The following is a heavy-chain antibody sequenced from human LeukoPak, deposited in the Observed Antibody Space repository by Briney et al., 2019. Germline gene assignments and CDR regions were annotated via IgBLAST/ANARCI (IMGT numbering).Heavy chain of an antibody. V-gene: IGHV3-7*03. CDR1: GFTFSSYW. J-gene: IGHJ4*02. CDR3: ARVGYYDIVTGYFNYFDY. CDR2: IKQDGSEK. Sequence: GGSLRLSCAASGFTFSSYWMSWVRQAPGKGLEWVANIKQDGSEKYYVDSVKGRFTISRDNAKNSLYLQMNSLRAEDTAVYYCARVGYYDIVTGYFNYFDYWGQGTLVTVSS. D-gene: IGHD3-9*01.